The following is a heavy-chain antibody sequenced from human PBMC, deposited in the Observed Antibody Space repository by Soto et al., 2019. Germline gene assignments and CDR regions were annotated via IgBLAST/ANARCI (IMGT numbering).Heavy chain of an antibody. V-gene: IGHV3-74*01. CDR1: VFTFSANW. CDR3: AGGIWNDNAY. J-gene: IGHJ4*02. CDR2: INPDGSNT. D-gene: IGHD1-1*01. Sequence: PWGALLVSCASSVFTFSANWMHWVRQAPGKGLLWVSRINPDGSNTDYADSVKGRFTISIDNAKNTLYLQMNSLRAEDTAVYYCAGGIWNDNAYWGQGTLVTV.